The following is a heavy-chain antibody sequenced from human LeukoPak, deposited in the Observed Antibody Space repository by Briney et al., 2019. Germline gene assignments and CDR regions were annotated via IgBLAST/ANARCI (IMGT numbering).Heavy chain of an antibody. Sequence: PSETLSLTCTVSGGSISSYYWSWIRQPPGKGLEWIGYIYYSGSTNYNPSLKSRVTISVDTSKNQFSLKLSSVTAADTAVYYCARTLQRPIAAAGTRWFDPWGQGTLVTVSS. CDR1: GGSISSYY. D-gene: IGHD6-13*01. CDR2: IYYSGST. J-gene: IGHJ5*02. V-gene: IGHV4-59*08. CDR3: ARTLQRPIAAAGTRWFDP.